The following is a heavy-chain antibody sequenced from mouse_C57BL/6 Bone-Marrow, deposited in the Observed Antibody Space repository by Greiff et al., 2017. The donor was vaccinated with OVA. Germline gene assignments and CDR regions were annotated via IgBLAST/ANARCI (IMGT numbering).Heavy chain of an antibody. CDR2: ISYDGSN. CDR1: GYSITSGYY. V-gene: IGHV3-6*01. CDR3: ARGTTVVDGY. Sequence: EVQLQESGPGLVKPSQSLSLTCSVTGYSITSGYYWNWIRQFPGNKLEWMGYISYDGSNNYNPSLKNRISITRDTSKNQFFLKLNSVTTEDTATYYCARGTTVVDGYWGQGTTRTVSS. D-gene: IGHD1-1*01. J-gene: IGHJ2*01.